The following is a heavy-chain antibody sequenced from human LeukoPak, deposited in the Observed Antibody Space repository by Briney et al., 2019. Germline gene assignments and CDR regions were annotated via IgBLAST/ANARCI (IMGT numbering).Heavy chain of an antibody. J-gene: IGHJ3*02. V-gene: IGHV3-53*01. CDR1: GFTVSSNY. CDR2: IYGGGST. D-gene: IGHD2-21*01. CDR3: ARGGSGDIFDI. Sequence: TGGSLRLSCAASGFTVSSNYMSWVRQAPGKGLEWVSVIYGGGSTDYADSVKGRFTISRDNLKNTLYLQMNSLRAEDTAVYYCARGGSGDIFDIWGQGTMVTVSS.